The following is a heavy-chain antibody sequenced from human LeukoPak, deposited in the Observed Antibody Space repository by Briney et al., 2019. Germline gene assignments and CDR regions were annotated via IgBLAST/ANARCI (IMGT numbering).Heavy chain of an antibody. CDR2: FDPEDGET. J-gene: IGHJ4*02. CDR3: ATVGGRDSSGWYFYYFDY. CDR1: GYTPTELS. V-gene: IGHV1-24*01. D-gene: IGHD6-19*01. Sequence: ASVKVSSKVSGYTPTELSMHWVRQAPGKGRERMGGFDPEDGETIYAQKFQGRVTMTEDTSTDTAYMELSSLRSEDTAVYYCATVGGRDSSGWYFYYFDYWGQGTLVTVSS.